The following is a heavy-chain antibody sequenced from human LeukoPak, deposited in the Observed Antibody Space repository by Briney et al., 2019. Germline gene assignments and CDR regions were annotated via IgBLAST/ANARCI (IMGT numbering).Heavy chain of an antibody. D-gene: IGHD6-6*01. J-gene: IGHJ6*03. Sequence: SVKVSCKASGGTFSSYAISWVRQAPGQGLEWMGGIIPIFGTANYAQKFQGRVTITTDESTSTAYMELSSLRSEDTAVYYCARVSASARRPNNYYYYMDVWGKGTTVTVSS. V-gene: IGHV1-69*05. CDR2: IIPIFGTA. CDR1: GGTFSSYA. CDR3: ARVSASARRPNNYYYYMDV.